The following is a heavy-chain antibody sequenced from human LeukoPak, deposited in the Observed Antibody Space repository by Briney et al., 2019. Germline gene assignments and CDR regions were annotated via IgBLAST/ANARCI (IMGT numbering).Heavy chain of an antibody. V-gene: IGHV3-23*01. CDR2: IIGGAGST. D-gene: IGHD3-10*02. Sequence: AGGSLRLSCAASGFSFSSHGMSWVRQAPGKGLEWVSGIIGGAGSTYYADSVRGRFTISGDNSKNTLYLQMNSLRADDTAVFYCAELGITMIGGVWGKGTTVTISS. J-gene: IGHJ6*04. CDR1: GFSFSSHG. CDR3: AELGITMIGGV.